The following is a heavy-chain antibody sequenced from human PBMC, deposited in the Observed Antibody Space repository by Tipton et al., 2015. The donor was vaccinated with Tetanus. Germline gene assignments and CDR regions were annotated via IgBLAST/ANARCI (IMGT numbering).Heavy chain of an antibody. CDR1: GDSISSGPYS. D-gene: IGHD2-15*01. Sequence: TLSLTCTVSGDSISSGPYSWSWLRQHPGKGLELIGYIYYSGTSYISPSLTRRVSIAVDTSRNQFSLNPTSVTVADTADYFCARVTRRNFYFGYWGPGAQVTVSS. CDR3: ARVTRRNFYFGY. J-gene: IGHJ4*02. V-gene: IGHV4-31*03. CDR2: IYYSGTS.